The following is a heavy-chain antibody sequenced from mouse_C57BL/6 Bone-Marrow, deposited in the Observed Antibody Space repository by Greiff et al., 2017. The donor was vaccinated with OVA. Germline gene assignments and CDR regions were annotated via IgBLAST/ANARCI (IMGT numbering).Heavy chain of an antibody. J-gene: IGHJ4*01. CDR1: GYTFTSYW. CDR3: ARGDYYYGSSFYYAMDY. CDR2: IDPSDSYT. D-gene: IGHD1-1*01. Sequence: QVQLQQPGAELVMPGASVKLSCKASGYTFTSYWMHWVKQRPGHGLEWIGEIDPSDSYTNSNQKFKGKSTLTVDKSSSTAYMQLSSLTSEDSAVYYCARGDYYYGSSFYYAMDYWGQGTSVTVSS. V-gene: IGHV1-69*01.